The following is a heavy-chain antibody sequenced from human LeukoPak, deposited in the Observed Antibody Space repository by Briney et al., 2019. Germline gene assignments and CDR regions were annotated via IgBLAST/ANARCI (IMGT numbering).Heavy chain of an antibody. CDR2: IIPIFGTA. Sequence: SVKVSCKASGGTFSSYAISWVRQAPGQGLEWMGGIIPIFGTANYAQKFQGRVTVTTDESTSTAYMELSSLRSEDTAVYYCASAQEYQLLYLKRNYYYYMDVWGKGTTVTVSS. J-gene: IGHJ6*03. V-gene: IGHV1-69*05. D-gene: IGHD2-2*02. CDR1: GGTFSSYA. CDR3: ASAQEYQLLYLKRNYYYYMDV.